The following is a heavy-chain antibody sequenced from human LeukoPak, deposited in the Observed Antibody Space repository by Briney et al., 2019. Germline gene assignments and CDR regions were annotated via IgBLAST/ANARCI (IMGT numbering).Heavy chain of an antibody. CDR1: GFTFSSYA. CDR2: ISSNGGST. J-gene: IGHJ4*02. CDR3: ARVGEVYYYDSSGYPTGTFDY. Sequence: GSLRLSCAASGFTFSSYAMHWVRQAPGKGLEYVSAISSNGGSTYYANSVKGRFTISRDNSKNTLYLQMGSLRSDDTAVYYCARVGEVYYYDSSGYPTGTFDYWGQGTLVTVSS. V-gene: IGHV3-64*01. D-gene: IGHD3-22*01.